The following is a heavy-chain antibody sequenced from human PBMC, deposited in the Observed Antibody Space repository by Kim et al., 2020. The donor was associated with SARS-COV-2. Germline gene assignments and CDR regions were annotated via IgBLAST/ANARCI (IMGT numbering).Heavy chain of an antibody. CDR1: GGSISSSSYY. CDR3: ARHRLRITMIVVTISWEFDY. D-gene: IGHD3-22*01. J-gene: IGHJ4*02. Sequence: SETLSLTCTVSGGSISSSSYYWGWIRQPPGKGLEWIGSIYYSGSTYYNPSLKSRVTISVDTSKNQFSLKLSSVTAADTAVYYCARHRLRITMIVVTISWEFDYWGQGTLVTVSS. CDR2: IYYSGST. V-gene: IGHV4-39*01.